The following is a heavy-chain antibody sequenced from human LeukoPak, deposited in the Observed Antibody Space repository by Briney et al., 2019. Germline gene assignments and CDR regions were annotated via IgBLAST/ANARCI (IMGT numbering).Heavy chain of an antibody. J-gene: IGHJ4*02. Sequence: SETLSLTCTVYGGSISSYYWSWIRQPPGKGLEWIGEINHSGSTNYNPSLKSRVTISVDTSKNQFSLKLSSVTAADTAVYYCASNRRYWGQGTLVTVSS. V-gene: IGHV4-34*01. CDR2: INHSGST. CDR1: GGSISSYY. CDR3: ASNRRY.